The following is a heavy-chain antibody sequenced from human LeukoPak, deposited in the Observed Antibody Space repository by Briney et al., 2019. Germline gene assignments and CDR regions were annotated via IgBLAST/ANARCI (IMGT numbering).Heavy chain of an antibody. CDR3: ARATSLYRIVGATSTVYGMDV. D-gene: IGHD1-26*01. Sequence: PSGTLSLTCTVSGGSISGGGYYWSWIRQHPGKGLEWIGYIYYSGSTYYNPSLKSRVTISVNTSKNQFSLKLSSVTAADTAVYYCARATSLYRIVGATSTVYGMDVWGQGTTVTVSS. CDR2: IYYSGST. V-gene: IGHV4-31*03. J-gene: IGHJ6*02. CDR1: GGSISGGGYY.